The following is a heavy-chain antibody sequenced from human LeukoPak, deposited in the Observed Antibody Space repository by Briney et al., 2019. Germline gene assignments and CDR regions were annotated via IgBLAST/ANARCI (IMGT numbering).Heavy chain of an antibody. CDR3: ARVRGIVVEAYMDV. CDR1: GFTFDDYG. V-gene: IGHV3-20*04. Sequence: GGSLRLSCAASGFTFDDYGMSWVRQAPGRGLEWVSGINWNGGSTGYADSVKGRFTISRDNAKNSLYLQMNSLRAEDTALYYCARVRGIVVEAYMDVWGKGTTVTVSS. D-gene: IGHD2-2*01. J-gene: IGHJ6*03. CDR2: INWNGGST.